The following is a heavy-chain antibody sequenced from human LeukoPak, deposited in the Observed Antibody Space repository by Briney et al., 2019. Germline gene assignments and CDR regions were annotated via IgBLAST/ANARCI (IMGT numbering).Heavy chain of an antibody. CDR1: EFTFSDYY. Sequence: GGSLRLSCAASEFTFSDYYMTWIRQAPGKGLEWVSYISGSGNIIYYADSVKGQFTISRDNAKNSLYLQMNSLRAEDTAVYYCARGQGYSDYWGQGTLVTVSS. V-gene: IGHV3-11*01. J-gene: IGHJ4*02. CDR3: ARGQGYSDY. D-gene: IGHD6-13*01. CDR2: ISGSGNII.